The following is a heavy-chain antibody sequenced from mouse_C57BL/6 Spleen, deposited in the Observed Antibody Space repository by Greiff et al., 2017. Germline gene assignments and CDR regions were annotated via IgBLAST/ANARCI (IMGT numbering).Heavy chain of an antibody. CDR2: IHPNSGST. CDR3: ARPDYGNYPFGY. Sequence: QVQLQQPGAELVKPGASVKLSCKASGYTFTSYWMHWVKQRPGQGLEWIGMIHPNSGSTNYNEKFKSKATLTVDKSSSTAYMQLSSLTSEDSAVYYCARPDYGNYPFGYWGQGTTLTVSS. CDR1: GYTFTSYW. J-gene: IGHJ2*01. D-gene: IGHD2-1*01. V-gene: IGHV1-64*01.